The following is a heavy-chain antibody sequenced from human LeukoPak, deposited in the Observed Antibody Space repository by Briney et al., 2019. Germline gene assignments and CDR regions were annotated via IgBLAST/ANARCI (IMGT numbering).Heavy chain of an antibody. J-gene: IGHJ4*02. CDR2: IIPIFGTA. D-gene: IGHD4-17*01. V-gene: IGHV1-69*06. CDR1: GGTFSSYA. Sequence: APVKVSCKASGGTFSSYAISWVRQAPGQGLEWMGGIIPIFGTANYAQKFQGRVTITADKSTSTAYMELSSLRSEDTAVYYCARDGDYGDYVPYYWGQGTLVTVSS. CDR3: ARDGDYGDYVPYY.